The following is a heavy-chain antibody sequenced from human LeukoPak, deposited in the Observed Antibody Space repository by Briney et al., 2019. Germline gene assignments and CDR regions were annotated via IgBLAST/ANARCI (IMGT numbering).Heavy chain of an antibody. V-gene: IGHV4-59*01. CDR2: IYNSGST. CDR1: GGSISHYY. J-gene: IGHJ4*02. CDR3: AREGGRNFVDY. D-gene: IGHD2-15*01. Sequence: SETLSLTCTVSGGSISHYYWTWIRQPPGKGLEWIGYIYNSGSTNYNPSLKSRVTISVDTSKNQFSLKLSSVTAADTAVYYCAREGGRNFVDYWGQGTLVTVSS.